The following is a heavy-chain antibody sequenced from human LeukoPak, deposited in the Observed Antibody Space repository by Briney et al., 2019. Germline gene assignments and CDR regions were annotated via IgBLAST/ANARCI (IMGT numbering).Heavy chain of an antibody. CDR2: IYYSGST. CDR3: ARTETGNFDH. J-gene: IGHJ4*02. CDR1: GGSISSSSYY. Sequence: PSETLSLTCTVSGGSISSSSYYWGWIRQPPGKGLEWIGSIYYSGSTYYNPSLKSRVTISVDTSKNQFSLKLSSVTAADTAVYYCARTETGNFDHWGQGTLVTVSS. D-gene: IGHD7-27*01. V-gene: IGHV4-39*01.